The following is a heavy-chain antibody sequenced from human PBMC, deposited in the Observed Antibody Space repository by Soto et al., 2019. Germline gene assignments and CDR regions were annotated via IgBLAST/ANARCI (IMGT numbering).Heavy chain of an antibody. CDR3: ARSRGGYFDY. J-gene: IGHJ4*02. CDR1: GGSISPYF. D-gene: IGHD3-16*01. V-gene: IGHV4-59*12. Sequence: SETLSLTCTVSGGSISPYFWSWIRQPPGKGLEWIGYIYYSGSTNYNPSLKSRVTISVDRSKNQFSLKLSSVTAADTAVYYCARSRGGYFDYWGQGTLVTVSS. CDR2: IYYSGST.